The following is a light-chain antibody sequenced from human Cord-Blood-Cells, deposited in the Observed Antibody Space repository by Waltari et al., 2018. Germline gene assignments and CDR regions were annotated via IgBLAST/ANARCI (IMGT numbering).Light chain of an antibody. J-gene: IGKJ2*01. V-gene: IGKV2D-29*02. CDR1: QSLLHSDGKTY. CDR3: MQSIQLPWYT. CDR2: EVS. Sequence: DIVMTQTPLSLSVTPGQPASISCKSSQSLLHSDGKTYLYWYLQKPGQSPQLLIYEVSHRFSGVPDRFSGSGSGTDFTLKISRVEAEDVGVYYCMQSIQLPWYTFGQGTKLEIK.